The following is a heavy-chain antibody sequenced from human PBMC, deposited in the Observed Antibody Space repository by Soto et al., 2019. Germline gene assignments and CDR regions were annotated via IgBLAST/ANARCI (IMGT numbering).Heavy chain of an antibody. D-gene: IGHD3-3*01. CDR3: ARDRIPFWSGYVSAGPAFGMDV. CDR1: GFTFSSYA. V-gene: IGHV3-30-3*01. J-gene: IGHJ6*02. Sequence: PGGSLRLSCAASGFTFSSYAMHWVRQAPGKGLEWVAVISHDGSNKYYADSVKGRFTISRDNSKNTLYLQMNSPRAEDTAVYYCARDRIPFWSGYVSAGPAFGMDVWGQGTTVTVSS. CDR2: ISHDGSNK.